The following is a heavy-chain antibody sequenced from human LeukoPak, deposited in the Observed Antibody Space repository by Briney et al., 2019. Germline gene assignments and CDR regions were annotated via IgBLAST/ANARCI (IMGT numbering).Heavy chain of an antibody. D-gene: IGHD6-19*01. CDR2: IYYSGST. J-gene: IGHJ4*02. Sequence: PSETLSLTCTVSGGSISSSSYYWGWIRQPPAKGLEWIGSIYYSGSTYYNPSLKSRVTISVDTSKNQFSLKLSSVTAADTAVYYCARNRHGSGWFSDFGYWGQGTLVPVSS. CDR1: GGSISSSSYY. V-gene: IGHV4-39*01. CDR3: ARNRHGSGWFSDFGY.